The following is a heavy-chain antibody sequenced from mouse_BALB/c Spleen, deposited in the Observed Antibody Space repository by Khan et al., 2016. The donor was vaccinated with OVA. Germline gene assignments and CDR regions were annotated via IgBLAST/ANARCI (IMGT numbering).Heavy chain of an antibody. CDR3: ARRNYFGYTFAY. Sequence: QVQLQQSGAELARPGASVKLSCKASGYTFTDYYINWVKQRTGQGLAWIGEISPGSGDTYYNEKFKGKATLTADKYSSTVYMQLSSRTAEASAVYFCARRNYFGYTFAYWGQGTLVTVSA. D-gene: IGHD1-2*01. J-gene: IGHJ3*01. CDR1: GYTFTDYY. CDR2: ISPGSGDT. V-gene: IGHV1-77*01.